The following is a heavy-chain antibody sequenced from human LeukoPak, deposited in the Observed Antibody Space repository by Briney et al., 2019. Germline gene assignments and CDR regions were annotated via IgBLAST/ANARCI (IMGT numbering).Heavy chain of an antibody. CDR3: ASTDTNGGAFDI. Sequence: SETLPLTCAVYGGSFSGYYWSWVRQPPGKGLEWIGEINHSGSTNYNPSLKSRVTISVDTSKNQFSLKLSSVTAADTAVYYCASTDTNGGAFDIWGQGTMVAVSS. V-gene: IGHV4-34*01. CDR2: INHSGST. CDR1: GGSFSGYY. D-gene: IGHD2-8*01. J-gene: IGHJ3*02.